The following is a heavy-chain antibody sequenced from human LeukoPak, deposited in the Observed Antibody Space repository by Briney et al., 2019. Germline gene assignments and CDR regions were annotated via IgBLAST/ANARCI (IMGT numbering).Heavy chain of an antibody. D-gene: IGHD2-15*01. CDR2: IYHSGST. V-gene: IGHV4-4*02. Sequence: PSGTLSLTCAVSGGSISSSNWWSWVRQPPGKGLEWIGEIYHSGSTNYNPSLKSRVTISVDKSKNQFSLKLSSVTAADTAVYYCATHRGYCSGGSCYKSDYWGQGTLVTVSS. CDR1: GGSISSSNW. CDR3: ATHRGYCSGGSCYKSDY. J-gene: IGHJ4*02.